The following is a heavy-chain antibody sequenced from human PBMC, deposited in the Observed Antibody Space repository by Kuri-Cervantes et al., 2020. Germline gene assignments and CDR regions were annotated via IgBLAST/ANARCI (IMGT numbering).Heavy chain of an antibody. J-gene: IGHJ4*02. V-gene: IGHV4-38-2*01. D-gene: IGHD3-22*01. CDR2: IYHSGST. CDR3: ARGGRGRYYYESSGYFYFDY. CDR1: GYSISSGYY. Sequence: SETLSLTCAVSGYSISSGYYWGWIRQPPGKGLEWIRSIYHSGSTYYNPSLKSRVTISVDTSKNQFSLKLNSVTAADTAVYYCARGGRGRYYYESSGYFYFDYWGQGTLVTVSS.